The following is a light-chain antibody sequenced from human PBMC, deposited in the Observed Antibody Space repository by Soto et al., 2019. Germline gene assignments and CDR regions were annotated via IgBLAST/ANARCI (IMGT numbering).Light chain of an antibody. CDR1: NSDVGSYNL. CDR3: CSYARSSTYV. Sequence: QSVLTQPASVSGSPGQSITISCTGTNSDVGSYNLVSWYQQHPGKAPKLVIYEGSKRPSGLSNRFSGSKSGNTASLTISGLQAEAEADYYCCSYARSSTYVFGGGTKLTVL. CDR2: EGS. J-gene: IGLJ2*01. V-gene: IGLV2-23*01.